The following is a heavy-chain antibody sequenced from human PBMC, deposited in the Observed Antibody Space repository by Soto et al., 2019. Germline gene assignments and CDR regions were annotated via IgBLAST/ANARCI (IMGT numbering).Heavy chain of an antibody. D-gene: IGHD1-26*01. V-gene: IGHV1-69*06. CDR3: ARGPAIGSWFDP. CDR2: IIPVFGTT. J-gene: IGHJ5*02. CDR1: GGTFSTYV. Sequence: QVQLVQSGAEVKKPGSSVKVSCKASGGTFSTYVITWVRQAPGQGLEWLGGIIPVFGTTYYAQKFQGRVTFTADKSTNTAYMELCSLTSEDTAVYYCARGPAIGSWFDPWGQGTLVTVSS.